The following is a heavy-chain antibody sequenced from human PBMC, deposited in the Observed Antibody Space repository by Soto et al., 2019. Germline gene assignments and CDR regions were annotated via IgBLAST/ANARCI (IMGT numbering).Heavy chain of an antibody. Sequence: EVQLLESGGGLVQPGGSLRLSCAASGFTFSTYAMSWVRQAPGKGLEWVSVISGNDDRTYYADSVKGRFTISRDNSKNTRYLQMSSLRAEDTAVYYCAKDGDSGGYYAAYYLDNWGQGTLVTVSS. D-gene: IGHD3-3*01. V-gene: IGHV3-23*01. CDR2: ISGNDDRT. J-gene: IGHJ4*02. CDR1: GFTFSTYA. CDR3: AKDGDSGGYYAAYYLDN.